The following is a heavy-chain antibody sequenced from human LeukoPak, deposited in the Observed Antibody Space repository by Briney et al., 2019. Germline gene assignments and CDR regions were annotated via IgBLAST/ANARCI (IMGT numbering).Heavy chain of an antibody. CDR1: GYTFTGYY. V-gene: IGHV1-2*02. CDR3: ARGATVVTGWFDP. D-gene: IGHD4-23*01. J-gene: IGHJ5*02. Sequence: ASVKVSCKASGYTFTGYYMHWVRQAPGQGLEWMGWINPNSGGTNYAQKFQGRVTMTRDTSISTAYMELSRLRSDDTAVYYCARGATVVTGWFDPWGQGTLVTVSS. CDR2: INPNSGGT.